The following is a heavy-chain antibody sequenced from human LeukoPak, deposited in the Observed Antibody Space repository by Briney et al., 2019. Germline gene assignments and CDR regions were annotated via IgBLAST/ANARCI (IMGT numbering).Heavy chain of an antibody. V-gene: IGHV3-21*01. D-gene: IGHD1-26*01. CDR2: ISSSCYI. CDR3: ARVGLEWELLQNYFDY. J-gene: IGHJ4*02. CDR1: GFTFSSYS. Sequence: PGGSLRLSCAASGFTFSSYSMNWVRKAPGKGLEWVSSISSSCYIYYADSVKGRFTISRDNAKNSLYLQMNSLRAEDTAVYYCARVGLEWELLQNYFDYWGQGTLVTVSS.